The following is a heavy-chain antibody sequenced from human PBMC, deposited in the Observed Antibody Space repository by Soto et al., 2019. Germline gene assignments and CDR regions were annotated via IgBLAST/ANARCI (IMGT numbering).Heavy chain of an antibody. CDR1: GFTLSMSA. D-gene: IGHD3-16*02. CDR2: ISDSGDRT. J-gene: IGHJ3*01. V-gene: IGHV3-23*01. CDR3: AKDRGIIVKAGDAFDV. Sequence: SLRLSCASSGFTLSMSAVNWVRQAPGKGLEWVSYISDSGDRTYYADSVKGRFTISRDRSKNTVSLQMDSLRAEDTAVYYCAKDRGIIVKAGDAFDVWGQGTKVTVSS.